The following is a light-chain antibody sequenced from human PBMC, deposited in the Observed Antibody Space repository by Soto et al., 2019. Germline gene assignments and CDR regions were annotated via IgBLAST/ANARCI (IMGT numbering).Light chain of an antibody. Sequence: EIVLTQSPGTLSLSPGERATLSCRASQSLSTNYLAWYQRKPGQAPRLLIYGASSRATDIPRRFSGSGSGTDFTLTITRLEPEDFALYYCQHYGDSPPTFGQGTKV. J-gene: IGKJ1*01. V-gene: IGKV3-20*01. CDR2: GAS. CDR3: QHYGDSPPT. CDR1: QSLSTNY.